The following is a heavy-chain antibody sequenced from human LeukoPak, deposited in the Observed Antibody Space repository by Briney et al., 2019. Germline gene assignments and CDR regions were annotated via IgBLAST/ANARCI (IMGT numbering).Heavy chain of an antibody. Sequence: SQTLSLTCTVSGGSISSGSYYWSWIRHPAGKGLEWIGRIYTSGSTNYNPSLKSRVTISVDTPKNQFSLKLSSVTAADTAVYYCAREGQYSSSYYFDYWGQGTLVTVSS. J-gene: IGHJ4*02. CDR3: AREGQYSSSYYFDY. D-gene: IGHD6-6*01. V-gene: IGHV4-61*02. CDR1: GGSISSGSYY. CDR2: IYTSGST.